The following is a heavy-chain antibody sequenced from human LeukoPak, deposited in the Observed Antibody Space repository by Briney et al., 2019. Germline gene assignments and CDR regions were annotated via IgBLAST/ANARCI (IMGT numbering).Heavy chain of an antibody. Sequence: GGSLRLSCAASGFTFSDHYMDWVRQAPGKGLEWVGRTRNKANSYTTEYSASVKGRFTISRDDSKNSLYLQMNSLINEDTDVYYCASVYSGSYRKPEDAFDIWGQGTMVTVSS. J-gene: IGHJ3*02. V-gene: IGHV3-72*01. D-gene: IGHD1-26*01. CDR1: GFTFSDHY. CDR3: ASVYSGSYRKPEDAFDI. CDR2: TRNKANSYTT.